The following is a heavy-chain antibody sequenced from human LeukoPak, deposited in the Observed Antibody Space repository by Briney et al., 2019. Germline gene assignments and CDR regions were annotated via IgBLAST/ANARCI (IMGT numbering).Heavy chain of an antibody. CDR2: ISGSGGST. V-gene: IGHV3-23*01. J-gene: IGHJ4*02. CDR3: AKPEDYGDYGGLFDY. D-gene: IGHD4-17*01. Sequence: PGGSLRLSCAASGFTFSSYSMSWVRQAPGKGLEWVSAISGSGGSTYYADSVKGRFTISRDNSKNTLYLQMNSLRDEYTAVYYCAKPEDYGDYGGLFDYWGQGTLVTVSS. CDR1: GFTFSSYS.